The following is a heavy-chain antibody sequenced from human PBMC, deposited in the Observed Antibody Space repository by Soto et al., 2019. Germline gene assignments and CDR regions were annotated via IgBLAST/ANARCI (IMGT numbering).Heavy chain of an antibody. CDR2: IYYSGST. CDR3: ARQGCSSTSCYYDY. D-gene: IGHD2-2*01. CDR1: VGSISSSSYY. Sequence: QLQLQESGPGLVKPSETLSLTCTVSVGSISSSSYYWGWIRQPPGKGLEWIGSIYYSGSTYYNPSLKSRVTISVDTSKNQFSLKLSSVTAADTAVYYCARQGCSSTSCYYDYWGQGTLVTVSS. V-gene: IGHV4-39*01. J-gene: IGHJ4*02.